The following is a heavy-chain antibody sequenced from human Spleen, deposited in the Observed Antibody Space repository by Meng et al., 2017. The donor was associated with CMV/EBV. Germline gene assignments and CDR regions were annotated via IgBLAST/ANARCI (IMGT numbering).Heavy chain of an antibody. Sequence: CSVADGSISSTRSYWAWIRQPPGKGLEWIGSVFNIGITYYSPSLKSRVSISTDTSRNQFALKVSSVTAADTAVYYCASITTRAGFDSWGQGTLVTVSS. CDR2: VFNIGIT. CDR3: ASITTRAGFDS. CDR1: DGSISSTRSY. J-gene: IGHJ4*02. V-gene: IGHV4-39*01. D-gene: IGHD1-1*01.